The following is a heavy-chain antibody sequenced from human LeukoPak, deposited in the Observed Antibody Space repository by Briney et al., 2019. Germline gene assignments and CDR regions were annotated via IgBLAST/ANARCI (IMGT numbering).Heavy chain of an antibody. CDR3: ARVGGYDFWSGPWDWFDP. CDR2: IYTSGST. V-gene: IGHV4-4*07. J-gene: IGHJ5*02. D-gene: IGHD3-3*01. CDR1: GGSISSYY. Sequence: SETLSLTCTVSGGSISSYYWSWIRQPAGKGLEWIGRIYTSGSTNYNPSLKSRVTISVDKSKNQFSLKLSSVTAADTAVYYCARVGGYDFWSGPWDWFDPWGQGTLVTVSS.